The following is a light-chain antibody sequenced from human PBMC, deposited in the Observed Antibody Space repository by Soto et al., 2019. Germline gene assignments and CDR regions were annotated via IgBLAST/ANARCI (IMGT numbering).Light chain of an antibody. CDR2: GAS. J-gene: IGKJ1*01. V-gene: IGKV3-15*01. CDR3: QQYNNWTET. Sequence: ESVLTQSPGTLSLSPAERATLSCRASQSLSSSYFAWYQHKPGQGPSLLIYGASTRATGIPARFSGSGSGTEFTLTISSLQHEDFAVYYGQQYNNWTETFGQGTKVDIK. CDR1: QSLSSSY.